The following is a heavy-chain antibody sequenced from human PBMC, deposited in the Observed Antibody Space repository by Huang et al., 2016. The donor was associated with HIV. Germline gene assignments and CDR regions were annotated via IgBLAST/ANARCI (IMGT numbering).Heavy chain of an antibody. CDR2: FCPGDSET. CDR1: GYGFSSYW. D-gene: IGHD5-18*01. Sequence: EVLLVQSGAELKEPGESLKISCKASGYGFSSYWMGWVRQKPGKGLEWRGIFCPGDSETKYSPSVDGQVTISADKSTGTAYLQWESLKAPDTAIYFCARQVDGFRSHFDFWGQGTLVSVSS. J-gene: IGHJ4*02. CDR3: ARQVDGFRSHFDF. V-gene: IGHV5-51*01.